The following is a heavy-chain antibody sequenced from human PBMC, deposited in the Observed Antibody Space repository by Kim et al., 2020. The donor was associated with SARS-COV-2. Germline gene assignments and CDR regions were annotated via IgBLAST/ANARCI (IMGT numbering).Heavy chain of an antibody. V-gene: IGHV4-34*01. D-gene: IGHD6-13*01. J-gene: IGHJ4*02. CDR3: ARGRYSSSWYRPFDY. Sequence: PSLNSRVTISVDTSKNQFSLKLSSVTAADTAVYYCARGRYSSSWYRPFDYWGQGTLVTVSS.